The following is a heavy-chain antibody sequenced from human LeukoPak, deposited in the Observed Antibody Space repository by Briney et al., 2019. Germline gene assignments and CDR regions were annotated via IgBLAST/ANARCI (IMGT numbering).Heavy chain of an antibody. J-gene: IGHJ4*02. CDR1: GGSISTSSYY. V-gene: IGHV4-39*01. Sequence: SETLSLTCTVSGGSISTSSYYWGWIRQPPGKGLEWIGSMYYSGSTYYNPSLKSRVTISVDTSKNQFSLKLSSVTAADTALYYCASNEWSGYYFDYWGEGSLVTVSS. CDR2: MYYSGST. CDR3: ASNEWSGYYFDY. D-gene: IGHD3-3*01.